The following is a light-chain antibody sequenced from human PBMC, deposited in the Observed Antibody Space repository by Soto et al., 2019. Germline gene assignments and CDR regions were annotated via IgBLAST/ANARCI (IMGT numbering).Light chain of an antibody. Sequence: QSVLTQPRSVSGSPGQSVTISCTGTSSDVGGYDFVSWYQQHPGKAPKLTIYDVSNRPSGVPDRFSGSKSGNTASLTISGLQAEDEADYYCSLYTSSSTWVFGGGTKLTVL. J-gene: IGLJ3*02. CDR2: DVS. CDR3: SLYTSSSTWV. V-gene: IGLV2-11*01. CDR1: SSDVGGYDF.